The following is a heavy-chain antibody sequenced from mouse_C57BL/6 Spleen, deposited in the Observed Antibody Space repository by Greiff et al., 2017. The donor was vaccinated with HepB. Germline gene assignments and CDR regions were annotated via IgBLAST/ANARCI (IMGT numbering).Heavy chain of an antibody. CDR1: GYTFTSYW. CDR3: ARGDSWYFDV. V-gene: IGHV1-50*01. CDR2: IDPSDSYT. J-gene: IGHJ1*03. Sequence: QVQLQQPGAELVKPGASVKLSCKASGYTFTSYWMQWVKQRPGQGLEWIGEIDPSDSYTNYNQKFKGKATLTVDTSSSTAYMQLSSLTSEDSAVYCCARGDSWYFDVWGTGTTVTVSS.